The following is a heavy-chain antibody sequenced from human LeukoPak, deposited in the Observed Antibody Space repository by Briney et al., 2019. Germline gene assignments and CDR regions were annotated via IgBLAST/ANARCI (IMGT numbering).Heavy chain of an antibody. D-gene: IGHD3-9*01. CDR3: ARADYDILTGYSDDAFDI. Sequence: ASVKVSCKASGYTFTSYGISWVRQAPGQGLEWMGWISAYNGNTNYAQKLQGRVTMTTDTSTSTAYRELRSLRSDDTAVYYCARADYDILTGYSDDAFDIWGQGTMVTVSS. CDR2: ISAYNGNT. J-gene: IGHJ3*02. CDR1: GYTFTSYG. V-gene: IGHV1-18*04.